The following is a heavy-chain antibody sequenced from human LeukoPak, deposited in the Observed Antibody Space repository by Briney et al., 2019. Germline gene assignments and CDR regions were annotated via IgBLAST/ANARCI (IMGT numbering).Heavy chain of an antibody. Sequence: AASVKVSCKVSGYTLTELSMHWVRQAPGQGLEWMGWNNPNSGDTRYAQKFQGRVTMTRDTSISTVYMELSGLRSDDTAVYYCARYCSTVTCSEGDVYWGQGTLVTVSS. D-gene: IGHD2-15*01. CDR2: NNPNSGDT. J-gene: IGHJ4*02. V-gene: IGHV1-2*02. CDR1: GYTLTELS. CDR3: ARYCSTVTCSEGDVY.